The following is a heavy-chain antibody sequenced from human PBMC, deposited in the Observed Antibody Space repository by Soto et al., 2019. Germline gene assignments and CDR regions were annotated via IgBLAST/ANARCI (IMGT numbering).Heavy chain of an antibody. D-gene: IGHD2-8*02. CDR1: GGSISGYY. CDR3: ARLTGGTYLSFYYYIGV. Sequence: QVQLQESGPGLVKPSETLSLTRTVSGGSISGYYWSWIRQAPGKGLEWIGYIYYSGTTNYDPSLKSRVTMSVDTSKNQFSLKLSSVTTADTAVYYCARLTGGTYLSFYYYIGVWGKGTTVTVSS. CDR2: IYYSGTT. V-gene: IGHV4-59*01. J-gene: IGHJ6*03.